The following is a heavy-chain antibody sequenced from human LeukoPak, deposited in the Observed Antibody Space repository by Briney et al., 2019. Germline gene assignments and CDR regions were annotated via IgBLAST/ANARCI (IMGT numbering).Heavy chain of an antibody. J-gene: IGHJ6*03. D-gene: IGHD3-22*01. CDR3: AVTYYYDSSGYYGGHYYYYMDV. Sequence: SVKVSCKASGYTFTSYAMNWVRQAPGQGLEWMGGIIPIFGTANYAQKFQGRVTITADESTSTAYMELSSLRSEDTAVYYCAVTYYYDSSGYYGGHYYYYMDVWGKGTTVTISS. CDR2: IIPIFGTA. CDR1: GYTFTSYA. V-gene: IGHV1-69*13.